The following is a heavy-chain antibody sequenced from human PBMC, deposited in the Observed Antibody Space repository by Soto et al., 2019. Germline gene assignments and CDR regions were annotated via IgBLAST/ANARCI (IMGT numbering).Heavy chain of an antibody. Sequence: GASVKVSCKASGYTFTSYYMHWVRQAPGQGLEWMGIINPSGGSTSYAQKFQGRVTMTRDTSTSTVYMELSSLRSEDTAVYYCARESGSCSYYYYGMDVWGQGTTVTVSS. CDR3: ARESGSCSYYYYGMDV. V-gene: IGHV1-46*01. J-gene: IGHJ6*02. CDR2: INPSGGST. D-gene: IGHD1-26*01. CDR1: GYTFTSYY.